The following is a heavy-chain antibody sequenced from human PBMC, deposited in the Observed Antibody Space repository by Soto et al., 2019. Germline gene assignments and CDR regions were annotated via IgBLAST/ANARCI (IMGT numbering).Heavy chain of an antibody. Sequence: GESLKISCKGSGYSFTSYWISWVRQMPGKGLEWKGRIDPSDSYTNYSPSFQGRVTISADKSISTAYLQWSSLKASDTAMYYCATVGWYNWNGLDYWGQGTLVTVSS. CDR1: GYSFTSYW. V-gene: IGHV5-10-1*01. CDR2: IDPSDSYT. D-gene: IGHD1-1*01. J-gene: IGHJ4*02. CDR3: ATVGWYNWNGLDY.